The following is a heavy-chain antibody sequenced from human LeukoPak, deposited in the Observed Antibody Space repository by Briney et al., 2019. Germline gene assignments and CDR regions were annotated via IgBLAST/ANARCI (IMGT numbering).Heavy chain of an antibody. CDR1: GGSISSYY. D-gene: IGHD2-2*01. Sequence: PSETLSLTCTVSGGSISSYYCSWIRQPAGKGLEWIGRIQISGSTNYNPSLKSRVTMSVDTSKNQFSLKLSSVTAADTAVYYCAKDEQLDGVPAASFDYWGQGTLVTVSS. CDR2: IQISGST. J-gene: IGHJ4*02. CDR3: AKDEQLDGVPAASFDY. V-gene: IGHV4-4*07.